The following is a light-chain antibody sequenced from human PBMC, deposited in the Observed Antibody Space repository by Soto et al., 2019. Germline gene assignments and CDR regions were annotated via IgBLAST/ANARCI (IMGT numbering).Light chain of an antibody. Sequence: EIVFTQSPATLSLSPGERATLSCRASQSVSSYLAWYQQKPGQAPRLLIYDASNRETGIPARFSGSGPGTEFTLTISSLEPEDFAVYYCQQRSNWLITFGQGTRLEIK. J-gene: IGKJ5*01. CDR3: QQRSNWLIT. CDR2: DAS. CDR1: QSVSSY. V-gene: IGKV3-11*01.